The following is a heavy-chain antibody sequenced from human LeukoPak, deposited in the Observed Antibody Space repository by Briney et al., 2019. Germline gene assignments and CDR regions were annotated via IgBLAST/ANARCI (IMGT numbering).Heavy chain of an antibody. Sequence: SETLSLTCTVSGGSISSSSYYWGWIRQPPGQGREWIGSIYYSGSTNYNPSLKSRVTISVDTSKNQFSLKLSSVTAADTAVYYCARHHPRNTVDFWGQGTLVTVSS. J-gene: IGHJ4*02. CDR2: IYYSGST. D-gene: IGHD2-8*02. CDR3: ARHHPRNTVDF. CDR1: GGSISSSSYY. V-gene: IGHV4-39*01.